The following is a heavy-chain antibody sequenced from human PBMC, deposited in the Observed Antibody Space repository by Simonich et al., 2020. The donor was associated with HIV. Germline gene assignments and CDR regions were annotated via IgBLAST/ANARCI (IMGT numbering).Heavy chain of an antibody. V-gene: IGHV4-38-2*01. CDR3: ASPSYPGVASDGSDY. Sequence: QVQLQESCPGLVKPSETLSLTCAVSGYSISRVNYWGWIRQPPGKGLEWFGNIYHSGSTDYNTSLMSRVTMSVDTSKNQFSLKLSAVTAADTAVYYCASPSYPGVASDGSDYWGQGTLVTVCS. CDR1: GYSISRVNY. D-gene: IGHD6-25*01. J-gene: IGHJ4*02. CDR2: IYHSGST.